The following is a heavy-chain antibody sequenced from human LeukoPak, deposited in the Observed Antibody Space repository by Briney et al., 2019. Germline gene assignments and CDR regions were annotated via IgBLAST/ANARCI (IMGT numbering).Heavy chain of an antibody. D-gene: IGHD2-21*02. Sequence: GGSLRLSCAASGFTFSSYSMNWVRQAPGKGLEWVSSISSSSCYIYYADSVKGRFTISRDNAKNSLYLQMNSLRAEDTAVYYCASSDLADYYYYGMDVWGKGTTVTVSS. J-gene: IGHJ6*04. V-gene: IGHV3-21*01. CDR2: ISSSSCYI. CDR1: GFTFSSYS. CDR3: ASSDLADYYYYGMDV.